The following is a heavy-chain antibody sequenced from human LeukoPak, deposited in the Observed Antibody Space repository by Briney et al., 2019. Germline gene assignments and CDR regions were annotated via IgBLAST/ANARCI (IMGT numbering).Heavy chain of an antibody. CDR1: GVSIGSDY. CDR3: AKYGNSGWVIDN. CDR2: IYYTGGT. J-gene: IGHJ4*02. D-gene: IGHD6-19*01. V-gene: IGHV4-59*08. Sequence: SETLSLTCTVSGVSIGSDYWTWIGQPPGKGLEDIGYIYYTGGTNYNPSLKSRVTISVDTSKNQFSLKLSSVTAADTAVYFCAKYGNSGWVIDNWGQGTLVTVSS.